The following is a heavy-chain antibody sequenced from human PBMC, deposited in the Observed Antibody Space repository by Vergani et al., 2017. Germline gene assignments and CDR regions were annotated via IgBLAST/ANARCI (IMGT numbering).Heavy chain of an antibody. CDR2: IYYSGST. CDR3: ARCDILTGYYIVVKGFDY. V-gene: IGHV4-39*01. D-gene: IGHD3-9*01. CDR1: GGSISSSSYY. J-gene: IGHJ4*02. Sequence: QLQLQESGPGLVKPSETLSLTCTVSGGSISSSSYYWGWIRQPPGKGLEWNGGIYYSGSTYYNPSLKSRVTISVDTSKNQFSLKLRSVTAADTAVYYCARCDILTGYYIVVKGFDYWGQGTLVTVSS.